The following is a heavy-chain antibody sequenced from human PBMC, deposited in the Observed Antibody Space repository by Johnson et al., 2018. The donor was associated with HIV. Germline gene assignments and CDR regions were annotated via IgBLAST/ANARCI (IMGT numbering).Heavy chain of an antibody. D-gene: IGHD5-24*01. Sequence: VQLVESGGGLVQPGRSLRLSCAASGFIFDDYAMHWVRQAPGKGLEWVSGISWNSGSIGYVDSGKDRFNTPRDNAKNTLHLQMNSLRAEDTAVYYCARDCRDGYTCDAFDIWGQGTMVTVSS. J-gene: IGHJ3*02. CDR1: GFIFDDYA. CDR2: ISWNSGSI. V-gene: IGHV3-9*01. CDR3: ARDCRDGYTCDAFDI.